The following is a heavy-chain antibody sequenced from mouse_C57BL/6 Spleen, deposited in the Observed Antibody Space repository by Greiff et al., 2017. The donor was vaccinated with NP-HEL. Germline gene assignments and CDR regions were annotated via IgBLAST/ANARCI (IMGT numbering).Heavy chain of an antibody. CDR1: GFTFSDYG. J-gene: IGHJ2*01. D-gene: IGHD1-1*01. CDR3: ARPHYYGSSPDY. Sequence: EVKVVESGGGLVKPGGSLKLSCAASGFTFSDYGMHWVRQAPEKGLEWVAYISSGSSTIYYADTVKGRFTISRDNAKNTLFLQMTSLRSEDTAMYYCARPHYYGSSPDYWGQGTTLTVSS. V-gene: IGHV5-17*01. CDR2: ISSGSSTI.